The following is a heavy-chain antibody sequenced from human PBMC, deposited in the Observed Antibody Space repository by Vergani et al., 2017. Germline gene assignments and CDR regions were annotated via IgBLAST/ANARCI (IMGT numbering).Heavy chain of an antibody. D-gene: IGHD6-19*01. Sequence: QVQLVESGGGVVQPGRSLRLSCAASGFTFSSYAMHWVRQAPGKGLEWVAVISYDGSNKYYADSVKGRFTISRDNSKNTLYLQMNSLRAEDTAVYYCARDRFAGSSGWPLYFDYWGQGTLVTASS. J-gene: IGHJ4*02. CDR1: GFTFSSYA. CDR2: ISYDGSNK. CDR3: ARDRFAGSSGWPLYFDY. V-gene: IGHV3-30-3*01.